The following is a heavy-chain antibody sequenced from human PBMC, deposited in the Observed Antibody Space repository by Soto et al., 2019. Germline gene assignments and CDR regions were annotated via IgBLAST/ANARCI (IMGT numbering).Heavy chain of an antibody. CDR1: GGSISSSSYY. D-gene: IGHD3-3*01. V-gene: IGHV4-39*01. CDR3: ARLSPDFWSGYYTERFFDP. Sequence: SETLSLTCTVSGGSISSSSYYWGWSRQPPGKGLEWIGSIYYSGSTYYNPSLKSRVTISVDTSKNQFSLKLSSVTAADTAVYNCARLSPDFWSGYYTERFFDPWGQGTLVTVSS. J-gene: IGHJ5*02. CDR2: IYYSGST.